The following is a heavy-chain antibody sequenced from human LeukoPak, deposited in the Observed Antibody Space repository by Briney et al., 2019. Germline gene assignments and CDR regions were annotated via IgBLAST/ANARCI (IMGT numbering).Heavy chain of an antibody. CDR3: AKDRGFYGSATYYFDY. V-gene: IGHV3-23*01. D-gene: IGHD3-10*01. CDR2: IGKGGASP. Sequence: PGGSLRLSCAASGFIFSSHAMNWVRQAPGKGLEWVSGIGKGGASPHYADSVKGRFTISRDNSKNTLFLQMNSLRAEDTAVYFCAKDRGFYGSATYYFDYWGQGTMVTVSS. CDR1: GFIFSSHA. J-gene: IGHJ4*02.